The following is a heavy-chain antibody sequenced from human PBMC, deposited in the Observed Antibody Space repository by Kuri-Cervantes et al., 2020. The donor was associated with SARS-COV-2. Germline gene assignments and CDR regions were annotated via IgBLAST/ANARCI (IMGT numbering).Heavy chain of an antibody. Sequence: SETLSLTCTVSGGSISSYYWSWIRQPPGKGLEWIGYIYYSGSTYYNPSLKSRVTISVDTSKNQFSLKLGSVTAADTAVYYCARLAGYCSSTSCPYYYYYGMDVWGQGTTVTVSS. D-gene: IGHD2-2*01. CDR2: IYYSGST. V-gene: IGHV4-59*04. CDR3: ARLAGYCSSTSCPYYYYYGMDV. CDR1: GGSISSYY. J-gene: IGHJ6*02.